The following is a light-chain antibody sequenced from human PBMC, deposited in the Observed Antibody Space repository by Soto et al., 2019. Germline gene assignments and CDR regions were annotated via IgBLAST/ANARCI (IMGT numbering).Light chain of an antibody. CDR3: QQFNNYPQT. CDR1: QGISSA. Sequence: AVKVNHSPASLAANVGDGVTMTSRASQGISSALAWYQQKPGKAPKLLIYDASSLESGVPSRFSGSGSGTDFTLTISSLQPEDFATYYCQQFNNYPQTFGGGTKVDNK. CDR2: DAS. V-gene: IGKV1D-13*01. J-gene: IGKJ4*01.